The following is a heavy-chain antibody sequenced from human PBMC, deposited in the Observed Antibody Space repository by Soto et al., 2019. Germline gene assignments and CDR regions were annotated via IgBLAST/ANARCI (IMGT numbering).Heavy chain of an antibody. J-gene: IGHJ5*02. CDR1: GGSISSGTW. V-gene: IGHV4-4*02. Sequence: QVQLQESGPGLVKLSGTLSLTCAVSGGSISSGTWWSWVRQPPGRGLEWIGEIYHSGSPNYNPSLKSRVTMSVDKSKNLFSLRLSSVTAADSALYYCARRVPAAPNWFDPWGQGTLVTVSS. CDR2: IYHSGSP. D-gene: IGHD2-2*01. CDR3: ARRVPAAPNWFDP.